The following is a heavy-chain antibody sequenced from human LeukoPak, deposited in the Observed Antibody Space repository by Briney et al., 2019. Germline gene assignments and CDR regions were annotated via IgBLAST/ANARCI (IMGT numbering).Heavy chain of an antibody. D-gene: IGHD3-10*01. CDR3: ARGGDYYGSGSYYNAMYYFDY. J-gene: IGHJ4*02. Sequence: GGSLRLSCAASGFTFDDYGMSWVRQAPGKGLEWVSGINWNGGSTGYADSVKGRFTISRDNAKNFLYLQMNSLRAEDTALYYCARGGDYYGSGSYYNAMYYFDYWGQGTLVTVSS. CDR1: GFTFDDYG. CDR2: INWNGGST. V-gene: IGHV3-20*04.